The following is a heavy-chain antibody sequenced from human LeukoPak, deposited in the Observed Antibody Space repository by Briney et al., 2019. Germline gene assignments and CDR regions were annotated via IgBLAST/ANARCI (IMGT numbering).Heavy chain of an antibody. CDR3: SKEMKIGRFDDFDI. D-gene: IGHD2-15*01. CDR1: GYTFTVYY. Sequence: GASVKVSCKASGYTFTVYYMHWVRQAPGQGLEWMGRINPNSGGTNYAQKFQGRVTITGDTSIITAYMELSRLRSDDTAVYYRSKEMKIGRFDDFDIWGQGTMVTVSS. V-gene: IGHV1-2*06. CDR2: INPNSGGT. J-gene: IGHJ3*02.